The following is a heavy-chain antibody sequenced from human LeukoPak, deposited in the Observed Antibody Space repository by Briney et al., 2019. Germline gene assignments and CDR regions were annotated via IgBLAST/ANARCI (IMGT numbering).Heavy chain of an antibody. Sequence: PGGSLRLSCAASGFTFSSYAMSWVRQAPGKGLEWVSAISGSGGSTYYADSVKGRFTISRDNSKNTLYLQMNSLRAEDTAVYYCAKGPYYYDSSGYSVWGQGTLVTVSS. CDR3: AKGPYYYDSSGYSV. V-gene: IGHV3-23*01. D-gene: IGHD3-22*01. J-gene: IGHJ4*02. CDR1: GFTFSSYA. CDR2: ISGSGGST.